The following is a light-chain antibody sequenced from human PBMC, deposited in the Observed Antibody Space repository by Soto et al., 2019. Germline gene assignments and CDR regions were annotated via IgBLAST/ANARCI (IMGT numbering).Light chain of an antibody. V-gene: IGKV3-11*01. CDR3: QQRSNWPLT. J-gene: IGKJ4*01. CDR1: QSVSSY. CDR2: DAS. Sequence: EIVLTQSPATLSLSPGEGVTLSCGASQSVSSYLAWYQQKPGQAPRLLIYDASNRATGIPARFSGSGSGTNFTLAISSLEPEDFAVYYCQQRSNWPLTFGGGT.